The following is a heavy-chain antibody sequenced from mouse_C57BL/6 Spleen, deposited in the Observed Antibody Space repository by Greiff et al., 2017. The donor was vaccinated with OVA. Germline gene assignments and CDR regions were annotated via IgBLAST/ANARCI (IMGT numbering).Heavy chain of an antibody. CDR3: AFTTVVAGAMDY. J-gene: IGHJ4*01. V-gene: IGHV3-6*01. CDR1: GYSITSGYY. Sequence: EVQVVESGPGLVKPSQSLSLTCSVTGYSITSGYYWNWIRQFPGNKLEWMGYISYDGSNNYNPSLKNRISITRDTSKNQFFLKLNSVTTEDTATYYCAFTTVVAGAMDYWGQGTSVTVSS. CDR2: ISYDGSN. D-gene: IGHD1-1*01.